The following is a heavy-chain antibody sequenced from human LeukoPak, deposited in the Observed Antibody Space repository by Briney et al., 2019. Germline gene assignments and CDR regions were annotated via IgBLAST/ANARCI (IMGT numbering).Heavy chain of an antibody. CDR1: GYPFTGYY. D-gene: IGHD2-2*01. Sequence: GASVKVSCKASGYPFTGYYLHWVRQAPGQGLEWMGWINPNSGFTNYAQKFQGRVTMTRDTSISTAYMELSRLRSDDTAVYYCARLADCSSSSCGSFDYWGQGTLVTVSS. V-gene: IGHV1-2*02. J-gene: IGHJ4*02. CDR2: INPNSGFT. CDR3: ARLADCSSSSCGSFDY.